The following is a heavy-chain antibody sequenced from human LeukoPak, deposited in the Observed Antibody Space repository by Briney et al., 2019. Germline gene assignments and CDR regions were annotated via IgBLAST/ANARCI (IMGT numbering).Heavy chain of an antibody. CDR3: ARDYDSSGYYRPYYYYYMDA. D-gene: IGHD3-22*01. CDR2: IYTSGST. Sequence: SETLSLTCTVSGGSISSYYWSWIRQPAGKGLERIGRIYTSGSTNFNPSLKSRVTMSVDTSKNQFSLKLSSVTAADTAVYYCARDYDSSGYYRPYYYYYMDAWGKGTTVTVSS. V-gene: IGHV4-4*07. CDR1: GGSISSYY. J-gene: IGHJ6*03.